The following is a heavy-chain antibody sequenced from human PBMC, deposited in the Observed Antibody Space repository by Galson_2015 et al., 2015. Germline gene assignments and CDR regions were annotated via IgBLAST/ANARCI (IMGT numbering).Heavy chain of an antibody. V-gene: IGHV1-69*13. J-gene: IGHJ4*02. CDR3: ARAPLYGDPFDY. D-gene: IGHD4-17*01. CDR1: GGTFSSYA. CDR2: IIPIFGTA. Sequence: SVKVSCKASGGTFSSYAISWVRQAPGQGLEWMGGIIPIFGTANYAQKFQGRVTITADESTSTAYMELSSLRSEDTAVYYCARAPLYGDPFDYWGQGALVTVSS.